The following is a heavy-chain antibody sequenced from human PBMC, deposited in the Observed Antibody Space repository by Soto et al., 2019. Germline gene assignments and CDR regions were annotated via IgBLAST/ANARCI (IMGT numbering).Heavy chain of an antibody. Sequence: SETLSLTCTVSGGSISRSTYYWGWIRQPPGKGLEWIGSIYYSGSTYYRPSLKSRVTISVDTSKNQFSLKLSSVTAADTAVYYCARGGSNDWQVAFDIWGQGTMVTVSS. V-gene: IGHV4-39*01. CDR1: GGSISRSTYY. CDR2: IYYSGST. D-gene: IGHD3-9*01. J-gene: IGHJ3*02. CDR3: ARGGSNDWQVAFDI.